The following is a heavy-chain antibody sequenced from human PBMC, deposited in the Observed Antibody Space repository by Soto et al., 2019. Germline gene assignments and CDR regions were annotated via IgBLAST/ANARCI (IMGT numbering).Heavy chain of an antibody. D-gene: IGHD4-17*01. CDR3: DRNHYGDYGPYFDY. Sequence: SETLSLTCAVSGGSISSGGYSWSWIRQPPGKGLEWIGYIYHSGSTYYNPSLKSRVTISVDRSKNQFSLKLSSVTAADTAVYYCDRNHYGDYGPYFDYWGQGTRVTVPS. CDR1: GGSISSGGYS. J-gene: IGHJ4*02. V-gene: IGHV4-30-2*01. CDR2: IYHSGST.